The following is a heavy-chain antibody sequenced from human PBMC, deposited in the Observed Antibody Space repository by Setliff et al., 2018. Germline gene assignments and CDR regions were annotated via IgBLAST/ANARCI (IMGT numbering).Heavy chain of an antibody. CDR2: INTRTGEP. D-gene: IGHD6-13*01. Sequence: ASVKVSCKASGYPLTTYLMNWVRQAPGQGLEWMGYINTRTGEPMYAQGFTGRFVFSLDPSVSTAYLEISSLKAEDTAHYYCATGSLAIAGTGHWGQGTLVTVSS. CDR3: ATGSLAIAGTGH. V-gene: IGHV7-4-1*02. J-gene: IGHJ4*02. CDR1: GYPLTTYL.